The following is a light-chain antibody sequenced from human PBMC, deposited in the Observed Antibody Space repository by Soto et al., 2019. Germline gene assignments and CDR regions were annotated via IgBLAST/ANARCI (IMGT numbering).Light chain of an antibody. V-gene: IGLV1-47*01. CDR2: RNH. Sequence: VQTQPPSASGTPGQRVTLTCSGSSSNIEVNYVYWYQQVPGTAPRLLIYRNHQRPSGVPDRFSGSKSGASASLTISALRSEDEGDYYCTVWDDSLRGRLFGGGTKVTVL. J-gene: IGLJ2*01. CDR1: SSNIEVNY. CDR3: TVWDDSLRGRL.